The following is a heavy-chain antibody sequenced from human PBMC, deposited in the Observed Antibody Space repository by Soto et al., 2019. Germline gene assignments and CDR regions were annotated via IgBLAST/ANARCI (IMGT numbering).Heavy chain of an antibody. V-gene: IGHV3-74*01. CDR3: ATVFDL. CDR2: IDTDGGGT. CDR1: GFTLRSHR. Sequence: EVQLVESGGGLVQPGGSLRVSCAASGFTLRSHRIHWVRQVPGKGLEWVSRIDTDGGGTSYADSVKGRFTISTDNAKNTVNLQMNGLRGEDTAVYYCATVFDLWGQGTLVAVCS. J-gene: IGHJ5*02.